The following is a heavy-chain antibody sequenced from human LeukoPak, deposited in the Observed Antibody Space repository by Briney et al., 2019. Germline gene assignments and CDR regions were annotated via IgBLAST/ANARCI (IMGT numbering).Heavy chain of an antibody. CDR1: GFTFNSYS. J-gene: IGHJ4*02. D-gene: IGHD7-27*01. Sequence: PGGSLRLSCGAPGFTFNSYSMNWVRQAPGKGLEWVSYISSSTSRIYYADSVKGRFTISRDSARRSLFLQMNSLRDEDTAVYYCARDIHWAFDYWGQGTLVTVSS. V-gene: IGHV3-48*02. CDR3: ARDIHWAFDY. CDR2: ISSSTSRI.